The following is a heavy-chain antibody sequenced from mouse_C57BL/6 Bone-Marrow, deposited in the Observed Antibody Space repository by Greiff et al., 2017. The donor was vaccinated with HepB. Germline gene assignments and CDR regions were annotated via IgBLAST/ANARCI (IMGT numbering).Heavy chain of an antibody. CDR2: IYPGDGDT. V-gene: IGHV1-82*01. CDR3: ARWGYYGSSY. J-gene: IGHJ2*01. D-gene: IGHD1-1*01. CDR1: GYAFSSSW. Sequence: QVQLQQSGPELVKPGASVKISCKASGYAFSSSWMNWVKQRPGKGLEWIGRIYPGDGDTNYNGKFKGKATLTADKSSSTAYMQLSSLTSEDSAVYFCARWGYYGSSYWGQGITLTVSS.